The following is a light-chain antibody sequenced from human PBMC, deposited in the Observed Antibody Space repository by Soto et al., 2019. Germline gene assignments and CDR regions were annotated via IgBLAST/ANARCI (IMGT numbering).Light chain of an antibody. Sequence: EILLTQSPDTLSLSPGERATLSCRAAQSVGTRLAWYQQKPGQAPRLLIYGASSRATGIPDRFSGSGSGTDFTLTISSLQPEDVATYYCQKYNSAPLTFGGGTKVDIK. CDR1: QSVGTR. CDR3: QKYNSAPLT. CDR2: GAS. J-gene: IGKJ4*01. V-gene: IGKV3D-15*01.